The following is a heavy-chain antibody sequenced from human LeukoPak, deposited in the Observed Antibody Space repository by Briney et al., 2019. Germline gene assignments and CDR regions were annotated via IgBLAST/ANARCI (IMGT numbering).Heavy chain of an antibody. V-gene: IGHV3-53*01. Sequence: GGSLRLSCAASGFTVSSNYMSWVRQAPGKGLERVSVIYSGGSTYYADSVKGRFTISRDNSKNTLYLQMNSLRAEDTAVYYCARDTGPDSGVDYWGQGTLVTVSS. CDR1: GFTVSSNY. J-gene: IGHJ4*02. CDR3: ARDTGPDSGVDY. CDR2: IYSGGST. D-gene: IGHD6-19*01.